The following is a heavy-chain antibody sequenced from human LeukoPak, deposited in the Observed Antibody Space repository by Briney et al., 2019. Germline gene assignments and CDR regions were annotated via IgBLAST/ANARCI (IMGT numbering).Heavy chain of an antibody. D-gene: IGHD5-18*01. CDR3: AGGRVWLAFDS. J-gene: IGHJ4*02. Sequence: SETLSLTCGVSGGSISNTNWWSWVRQPPGQGLEWIGEISLTGLTHYNPSLESRVTVSLDKSKNQLSLNLTSVTAADTAVYYCAGGRVWLAFDSWGQGNLLTVSS. V-gene: IGHV4-4*02. CDR1: GGSISNTNW. CDR2: ISLTGLT.